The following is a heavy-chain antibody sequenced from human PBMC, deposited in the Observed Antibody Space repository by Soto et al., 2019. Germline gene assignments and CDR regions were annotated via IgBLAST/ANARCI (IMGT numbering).Heavy chain of an antibody. CDR3: ARDLGGLNRGWYEPFDY. CDR1: GYTFTSYG. Sequence: ASVKVSCKASGYTFTSYGISWVRQAPGQGLEWMGWISAYNGNTNYAQKLQGRVTMTTDTSTSTAYMELRSLRSDDTAVYYCARDLGGLNRGWYEPFDYWGQGTLVTVSS. V-gene: IGHV1-18*01. J-gene: IGHJ4*02. D-gene: IGHD6-19*01. CDR2: ISAYNGNT.